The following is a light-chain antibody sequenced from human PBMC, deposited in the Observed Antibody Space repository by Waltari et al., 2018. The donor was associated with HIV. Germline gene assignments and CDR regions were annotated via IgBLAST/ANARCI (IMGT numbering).Light chain of an antibody. CDR3: LLYYGGAWV. J-gene: IGLJ3*02. CDR2: STS. CDR1: TGAVTSGYY. Sequence: QTVVTQEPSLTVSPGGTVTPTCASGTGAVTSGYYPTWFQQKPGQPPRALIYSTSNKHPWTPARFSGSLLGGKAALTLSGVQPEDEAEYYCLLYYGGAWVFGGGTKLTVL. V-gene: IGLV7-43*01.